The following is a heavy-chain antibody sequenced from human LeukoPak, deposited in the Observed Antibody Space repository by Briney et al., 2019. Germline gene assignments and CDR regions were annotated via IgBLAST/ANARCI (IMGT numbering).Heavy chain of an antibody. CDR1: GVTFSDAW. D-gene: IGHD2-21*02. J-gene: IGHJ4*02. Sequence: PGGSLRLSCAASGVTFSDAWVSWVRQAPGKGLEWVGRIKSKTDGGTTDYAAAVKGRFTISRDDSSGTLYLLMNSLKTEDTAVYYCTTSLRGSDCCLEYWGPGTLVAVSS. CDR2: IKSKTDGGTT. CDR3: TTSLRGSDCCLEY. V-gene: IGHV3-15*01.